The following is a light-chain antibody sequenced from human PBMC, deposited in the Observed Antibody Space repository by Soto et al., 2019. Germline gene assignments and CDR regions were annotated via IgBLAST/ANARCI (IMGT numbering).Light chain of an antibody. Sequence: QSALTQPRSVSGSPGQSVTISCTGTSSDVGGYNHVSWYQQHPGKAPRLMISEVTKRPSGVPDRFSGSRSGNTASLTVSGLQAEDEADYYCSSYADGNSWVFGGGTKLTVL. CDR2: EVT. CDR3: SSYADGNSWV. CDR1: SSDVGGYNH. J-gene: IGLJ3*02. V-gene: IGLV2-11*01.